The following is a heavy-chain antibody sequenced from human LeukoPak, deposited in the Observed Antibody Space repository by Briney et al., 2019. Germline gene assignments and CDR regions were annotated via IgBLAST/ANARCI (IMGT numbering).Heavy chain of an antibody. D-gene: IGHD6-6*01. CDR3: ARARWQLVPYFDS. Sequence: LGASVKVSCKASGYTFTDYYMHWVRQAPGQGLEWMGWINPNSGGTNFAQKLQGRVAMTRDTSISTAYLELGSLRSDDTAVYFCARARWQLVPYFDSWGQGTLVTVSS. V-gene: IGHV1-2*02. J-gene: IGHJ4*02. CDR1: GYTFTDYY. CDR2: INPNSGGT.